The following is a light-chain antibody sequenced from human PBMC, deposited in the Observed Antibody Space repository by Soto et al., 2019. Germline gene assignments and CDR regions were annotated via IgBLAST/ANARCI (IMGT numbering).Light chain of an antibody. V-gene: IGKV3-20*01. CDR3: QQYSSTFWT. Sequence: EIVLTQSPGTLSLSPGERTTLSCRASQSISSSYLAWYQQKPGQAPRLLVYGASSRATGIPDRFSGSGSGKDLTLTISRLEPEDFALYYCQQYSSTFWTLGQGTKVEIK. J-gene: IGKJ1*01. CDR2: GAS. CDR1: QSISSSY.